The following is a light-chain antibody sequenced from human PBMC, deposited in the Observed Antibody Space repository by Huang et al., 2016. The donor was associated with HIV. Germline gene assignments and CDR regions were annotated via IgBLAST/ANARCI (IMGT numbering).Light chain of an antibody. V-gene: IGKV3-20*01. CDR1: QVVGSSY. Sequence: EVVLTPSPGTLSLSLGEGATLSCRASQVVGSSYLAWYQQKPGQAPRLLIFGASSTAPGIPDRFSGSGSGTDFTLTISRLEPEDFAVYYCQQYGDPFTFGGGTKVEVK. CDR3: QQYGDPFT. J-gene: IGKJ4*01. CDR2: GAS.